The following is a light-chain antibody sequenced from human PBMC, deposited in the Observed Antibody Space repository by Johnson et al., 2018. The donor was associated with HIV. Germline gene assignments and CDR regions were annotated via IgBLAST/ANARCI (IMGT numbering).Light chain of an antibody. CDR3: GTWDNSLNVYV. J-gene: IGLJ1*01. Sequence: HSVLTQPPSVSAAPGQKVTISCSGSSSNIGNNYVSWYQQLPGTAPKLLIYETNKRPSGIPDRFSGSKSGTSATLGIAGLQTGDEADYFCGTWDNSLNVYVFGTATKVTVL. CDR1: SSNIGNNY. V-gene: IGLV1-51*02. CDR2: ETN.